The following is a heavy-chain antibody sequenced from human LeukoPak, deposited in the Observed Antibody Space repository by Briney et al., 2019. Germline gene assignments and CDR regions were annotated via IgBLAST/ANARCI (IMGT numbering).Heavy chain of an antibody. V-gene: IGHV3-9*01. J-gene: IGHJ6*02. CDR1: GFTFDDYA. CDR2: ISWDSGSI. CDR3: ARDFGAVTGSVDV. Sequence: GGSLRLSCAASGFTFDDYAMHWVRLAPGKGLEWVSGISWDSGSIAYADPVKGRFTISRDNAKNSLYLQVNSLREEDTALYYCARDFGAVTGSVDVWGQGTTVTVSS. D-gene: IGHD6-19*01.